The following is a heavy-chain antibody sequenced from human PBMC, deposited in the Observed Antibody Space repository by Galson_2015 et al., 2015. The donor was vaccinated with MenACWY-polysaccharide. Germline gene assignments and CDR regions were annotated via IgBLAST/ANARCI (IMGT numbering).Heavy chain of an antibody. CDR1: GYSISSGYY. J-gene: IGHJ4*02. CDR2: IYHSGST. CDR3: ARVEKYSGSYYILH. D-gene: IGHD1-26*01. Sequence: SETLSLTCAVSGYSISSGYYWGWIRQPPGKGLEWIGSIYHSGSTYYNPSLKSRVTISVDTSKNHSSLKLSSVTAADTAVYYCARVEKYSGSYYILHWGQGTLVTVSS. V-gene: IGHV4-38-2*01.